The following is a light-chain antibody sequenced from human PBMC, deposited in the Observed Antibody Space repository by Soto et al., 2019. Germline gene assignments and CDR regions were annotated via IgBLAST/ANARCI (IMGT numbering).Light chain of an antibody. J-gene: IGLJ1*01. CDR3: CSYTGASTYV. V-gene: IGLV2-14*03. CDR1: SGDVGGYNY. CDR2: AVT. Sequence: QSALTQPASVSGSPGQSVTISCAGTSGDVGGYNYVSWYQQHPGKAPKLMIHAVTNRPSGVSNRFSGSKSGNTASLTISSLPAEDEAAYYCCSYTGASTYVFGTGTKLTVL.